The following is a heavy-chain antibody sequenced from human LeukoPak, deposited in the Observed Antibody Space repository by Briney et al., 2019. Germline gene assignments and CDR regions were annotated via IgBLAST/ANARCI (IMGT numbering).Heavy chain of an antibody. Sequence: PGGSLRLSCAASGFTVSSNYMSWVRQAPGKGLEWVSVIYSGGSTYYADSVKGRFTISRDNSKNTLYLQMNSLRAEDTAMYYYARDWELGYFDYWGQGTLVTVSS. J-gene: IGHJ4*02. CDR3: ARDWELGYFDY. D-gene: IGHD1-26*01. V-gene: IGHV3-66*01. CDR1: GFTVSSNY. CDR2: IYSGGST.